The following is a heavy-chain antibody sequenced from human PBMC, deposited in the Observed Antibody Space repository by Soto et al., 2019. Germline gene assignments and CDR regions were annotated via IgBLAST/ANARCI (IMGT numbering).Heavy chain of an antibody. CDR1: GFTFSSYG. CDR2: ISYDGSDK. CDR3: AKDGTGATYEPSYFDF. Sequence: GGSLRLSCAASGFTFSSYGMHWLRQAPGKGLEWVALISYDGSDKYYADSVKGRFTISRDNSKNTLYLQMNSLRAGDTAVYYCAKDGTGATYEPSYFDFWGQGTLVTVSS. D-gene: IGHD1-26*01. V-gene: IGHV3-30*18. J-gene: IGHJ4*02.